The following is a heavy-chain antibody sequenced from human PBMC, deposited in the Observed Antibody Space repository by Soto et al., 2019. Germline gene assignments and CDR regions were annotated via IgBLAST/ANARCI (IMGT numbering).Heavy chain of an antibody. Sequence: GASVKVSCKASGGTFSSYAISWVRQAPGQGLEWMGGIIPIFGTANYAQKFQGRVTITADESTSTAYMELSSLRSEDTAVYYCARGPAMTTVVNYYYYGMDVWGQGTTVTVSS. D-gene: IGHD4-17*01. CDR3: ARGPAMTTVVNYYYYGMDV. V-gene: IGHV1-69*13. CDR1: GGTFSSYA. CDR2: IIPIFGTA. J-gene: IGHJ6*02.